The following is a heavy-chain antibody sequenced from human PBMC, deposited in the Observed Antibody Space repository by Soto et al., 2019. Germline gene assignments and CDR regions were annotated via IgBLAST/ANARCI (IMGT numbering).Heavy chain of an antibody. D-gene: IGHD2-15*01. Sequence: GASVKVSCKASGDTFSNYLFTWVRQAPGHGLEWLGGIIPMFGTTNTAQKFQDRVTMTADESTSTAYMELSSLTSDDTAVYYCARGEWDGCCGGVCPFSYADYMQVWGQGSMVTVSS. CDR3: ARGEWDGCCGGVCPFSYADYMQV. CDR1: GDTFSNYL. V-gene: IGHV1-69*13. CDR2: IIPMFGTT. J-gene: IGHJ1*01.